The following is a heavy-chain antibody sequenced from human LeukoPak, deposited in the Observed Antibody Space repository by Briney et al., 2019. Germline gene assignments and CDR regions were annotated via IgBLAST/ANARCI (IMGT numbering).Heavy chain of an antibody. J-gene: IGHJ4*02. Sequence: SETLSLPCTVCGGSISRYYWRWIRQPPGKRLEWIGYVFYRGDTNYNPSLKSRVTISLDTSKNQFSLKLSSVTAADTAVYYCARYGDSSWYVHYWGQGTLVTVSS. V-gene: IGHV4-59*08. CDR3: ARYGDSSWYVHY. CDR2: VFYRGDT. CDR1: GGSISRYY. D-gene: IGHD6-13*01.